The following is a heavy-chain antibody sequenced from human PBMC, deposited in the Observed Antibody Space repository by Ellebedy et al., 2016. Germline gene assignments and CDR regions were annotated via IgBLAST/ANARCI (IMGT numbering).Heavy chain of an antibody. J-gene: IGHJ4*02. V-gene: IGHV3-30*04. CDR3: ARDLLRFTMDHTDY. CDR2: ISFDGRDK. D-gene: IGHD3-10*01. CDR1: GFTFSRYA. Sequence: LSLTSAPSGFTFSRYALHCVRPAPGKGLGWVAVISFDGRDKYYADSVKGRFTLSRDKSKNTLYLQMNSLRAEETAVYYCARDLLRFTMDHTDYWGQGTLVTVSS.